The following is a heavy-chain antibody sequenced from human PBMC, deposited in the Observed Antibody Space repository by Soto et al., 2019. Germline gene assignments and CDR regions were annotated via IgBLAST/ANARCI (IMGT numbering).Heavy chain of an antibody. CDR2: INSDGSST. J-gene: IGHJ6*02. D-gene: IGHD3-22*01. Sequence: PGGSLRLSCAASGFTFSSYWMHWVRQAPGKGLVWVSRINSDGSSTSYADSVKGRFTISRDNAKNTLYLQMNSLRAEDTAVYYCARAGSYYYDSSGYYTGGYYYYYGMDVWGQGTTVTVS. CDR1: GFTFSSYW. CDR3: ARAGSYYYDSSGYYTGGYYYYYGMDV. V-gene: IGHV3-74*01.